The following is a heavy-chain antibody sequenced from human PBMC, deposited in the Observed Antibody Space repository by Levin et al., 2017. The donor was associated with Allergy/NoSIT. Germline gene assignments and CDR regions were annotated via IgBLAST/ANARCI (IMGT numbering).Heavy chain of an antibody. Sequence: SETLSLTCSVSGGSVSDGLYHWGWIRQPPGKGLEWIASAYYLGNTYYNPSLKSRVTISVDTSKNQFSLKVTSVTAADTAVYYCTRLENGIPSDNWGQGTLVTVSS. J-gene: IGHJ4*02. CDR2: AYYLGNT. D-gene: IGHD1-1*01. CDR3: TRLENGIPSDN. CDR1: GGSVSDGLYH. V-gene: IGHV4-39*01.